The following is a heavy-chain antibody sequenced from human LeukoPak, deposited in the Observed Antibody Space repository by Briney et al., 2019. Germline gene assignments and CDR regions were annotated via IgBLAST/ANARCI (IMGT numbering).Heavy chain of an antibody. CDR1: GGSISSNY. J-gene: IGHJ3*01. D-gene: IGHD3-10*01. Sequence: SETLSLTCTVSGGSISSNYWSWVRQPPGKGLEWIGYFYYSGSTNYNPSLKSRVTISVDTSKNQFSLNLISVTAADTAVYYCARDPAGGGALDLWGQGTMVTVSS. V-gene: IGHV4-59*01. CDR2: FYYSGST. CDR3: ARDPAGGGALDL.